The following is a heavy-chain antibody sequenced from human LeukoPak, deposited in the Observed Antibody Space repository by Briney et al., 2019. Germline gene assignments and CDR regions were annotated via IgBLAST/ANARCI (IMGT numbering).Heavy chain of an antibody. Sequence: GASVKVSCXASGYTFTSYYMHWVRQAPGRGLEWMGIINPSGGSTSYAQKFQGRVTMTRDTSTSTVCMELSSLRSEDTAVYYCARDVSMSGSYVNWGQGTLVTVSS. CDR2: INPSGGST. J-gene: IGHJ4*02. V-gene: IGHV1-46*01. D-gene: IGHD1-26*01. CDR3: ARDVSMSGSYVN. CDR1: GYTFTSYY.